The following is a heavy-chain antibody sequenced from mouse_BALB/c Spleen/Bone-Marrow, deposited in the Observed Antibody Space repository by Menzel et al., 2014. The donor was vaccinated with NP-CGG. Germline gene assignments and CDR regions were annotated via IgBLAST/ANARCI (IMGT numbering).Heavy chain of an antibody. CDR1: GFTFSSYG. V-gene: IGHV5-9-2*01. J-gene: IGHJ4*01. CDR3: ARQNGNYGYYYAMDY. CDR2: ISGGGSYT. Sequence: EVNVVDSGGGLVKPGGSLKLSCAASGFTFSSYGMSWVRQTPEKRLEWVATISGGGSYTYYPDSVKGRFTISRDNAKNNLYLQMSSLRSEDTALYYCARQNGNYGYYYAMDYWGQGTSVTVSS. D-gene: IGHD2-1*01.